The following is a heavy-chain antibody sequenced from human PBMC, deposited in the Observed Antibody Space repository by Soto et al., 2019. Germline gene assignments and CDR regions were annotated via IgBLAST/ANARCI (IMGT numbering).Heavy chain of an antibody. CDR3: ARDDHIVVVPTSLSAMDV. CDR1: GGSISSNKW. D-gene: IGHD2-2*01. Sequence: SETLSLTCAVYGGSISSNKWWSWVRQPPGKGLEWIGEIYHSGSTNYNPSLKSRVTISLDKSKNQFSLKLTSVTAADSAVYYCARDDHIVVVPTSLSAMDVWGQGTTVTASS. CDR2: IYHSGST. V-gene: IGHV4-4*02. J-gene: IGHJ6*02.